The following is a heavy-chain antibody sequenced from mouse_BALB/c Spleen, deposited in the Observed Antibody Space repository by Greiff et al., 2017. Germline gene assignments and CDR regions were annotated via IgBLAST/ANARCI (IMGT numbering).Heavy chain of an antibody. CDR2: ISYDGSN. Sequence: EVQLQESGPGLVKPSQSLSLTCSVTGYSITSGYYWNWIRQFPGNKLEWMGYISYDGSNNYNPSLKNRISITRDTSKNQFFLKLNSVTTEDTATYYCARGEGLRLPFAYWGQGTTLTVSS. CDR3: ARGEGLRLPFAY. CDR1: GYSITSGYY. J-gene: IGHJ2*01. V-gene: IGHV3-6*02. D-gene: IGHD1-2*01.